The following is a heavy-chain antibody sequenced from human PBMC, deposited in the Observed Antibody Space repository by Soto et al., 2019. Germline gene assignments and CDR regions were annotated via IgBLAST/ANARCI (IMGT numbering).Heavy chain of an antibody. CDR3: VTGYASGWHESY. CDR1: GFTFSTYN. Sequence: GGSLRLSCSASGFTFSTYNMLWVRQAPGKGLEYVSRISDTGSDTYYADSVKGRFTISRDDPKTTLYLQMSSLRAEDTAVYYCVTGYASGWHESYWGQATLVTVYS. V-gene: IGHV3-64D*06. J-gene: IGHJ4*02. D-gene: IGHD6-19*01. CDR2: ISDTGSDT.